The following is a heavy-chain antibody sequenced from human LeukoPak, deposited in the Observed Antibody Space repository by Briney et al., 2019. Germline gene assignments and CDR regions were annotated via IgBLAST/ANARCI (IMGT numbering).Heavy chain of an antibody. V-gene: IGHV3-23*01. J-gene: IGHJ4*02. Sequence: PGGSLRLSCAASGFTFITYAMAWVRQAPGNGLEWVSGISGSGGHTYYADSVKGRFTISRDNSKNTLYLQMNSLSAEDTAVYYCARRDSGNGDYVWGQGTLVTVSS. CDR1: GFTFITYA. D-gene: IGHD4-17*01. CDR3: ARRDSGNGDYV. CDR2: ISGSGGHT.